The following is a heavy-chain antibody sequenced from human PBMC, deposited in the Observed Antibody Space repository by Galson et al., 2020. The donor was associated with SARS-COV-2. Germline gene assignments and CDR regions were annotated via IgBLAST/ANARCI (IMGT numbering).Heavy chain of an antibody. J-gene: IGHJ4*02. D-gene: IGHD3-9*01. CDR3: ARHATYNILTGDLYYFDY. Sequence: GESLKISCKGSGYSFTNYWISWVRQTPGKGLEWMGRIDPSDSETKYSPSFQGHVTISADKSDSTASLQWSSLKASDTAMYYCARHATYNILTGDLYYFDYWGQGALVTVSS. CDR2: IDPSDSET. CDR1: GYSFTNYW. V-gene: IGHV5-10-1*01.